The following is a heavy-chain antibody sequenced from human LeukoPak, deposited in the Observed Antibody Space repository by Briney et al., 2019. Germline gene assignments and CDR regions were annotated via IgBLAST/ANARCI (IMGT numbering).Heavy chain of an antibody. V-gene: IGHV7-4-1*02. D-gene: IGHD3-10*01. CDR1: GYTFTAYT. J-gene: IGHJ6*03. Sequence: ASVKVSCKASGYTFTAYTIKWVRQAPGQGLEWMGRINTNTGNPTYAQGFTGRFVFSLDTSVSTAYLQISSLKAEDTAVYYCAREFDSYYMDVWGKGTTVTVSS. CDR3: AREFDSYYMDV. CDR2: INTNTGNP.